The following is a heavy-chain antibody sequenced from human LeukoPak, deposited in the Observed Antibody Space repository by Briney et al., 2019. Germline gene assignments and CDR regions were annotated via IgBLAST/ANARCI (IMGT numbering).Heavy chain of an antibody. D-gene: IGHD6-19*01. CDR1: GGTFSSYA. CDR2: IIPIFGTA. CDR3: ARAPSLIAVAGSDYYYYYMDV. V-gene: IGHV1-69*05. Sequence: GASVKVSCEASGGTFSSYAISWVRQAPGQGLEWMGGIIPIFGTANYAQKLQGRVTMTTDTSTSTAYMELRSLRSDDTAVYYCARAPSLIAVAGSDYYYYYMDVWGKGTTVTVSS. J-gene: IGHJ6*03.